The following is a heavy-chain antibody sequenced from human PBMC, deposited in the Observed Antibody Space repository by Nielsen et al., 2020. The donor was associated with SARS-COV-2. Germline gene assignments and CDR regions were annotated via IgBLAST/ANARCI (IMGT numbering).Heavy chain of an antibody. J-gene: IGHJ4*02. CDR2: INHSGST. Sequence: SETLSLTCAVYGGSFSGYYWSWIRQPPGKGLEWIGEINHSGSTNYNPSLKSRVTISVDTSKNQFSLKLSSVTAADTAVYYCAREGGRTVTRTYYSDYWGQGTLVTVSS. CDR1: GGSFSGYY. V-gene: IGHV4-34*01. D-gene: IGHD4-17*01. CDR3: AREGGRTVTRTYYSDY.